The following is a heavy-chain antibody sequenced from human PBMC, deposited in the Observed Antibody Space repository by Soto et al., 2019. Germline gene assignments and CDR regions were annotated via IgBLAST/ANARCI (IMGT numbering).Heavy chain of an antibody. CDR2: ISPYNSNT. CDR1: GYTFASHG. Sequence: QVQLMQSGAEVKKPGASVKVSCKASGYTFASHGITWVRQAPGQGLEWMGWISPYNSNTNYAQKVQDRVTMTTDISTNTAYMELRSLRSDDTAIYYCARGPLVWFRELFNWGQGTLVTVSS. D-gene: IGHD3-10*01. J-gene: IGHJ4*02. V-gene: IGHV1-18*01. CDR3: ARGPLVWFRELFN.